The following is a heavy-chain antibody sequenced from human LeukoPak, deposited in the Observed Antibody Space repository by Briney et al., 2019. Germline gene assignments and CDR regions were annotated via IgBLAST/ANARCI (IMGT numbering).Heavy chain of an antibody. V-gene: IGHV3-7*03. CDR1: GFPFSSYW. J-gene: IGHJ4*02. D-gene: IGHD6-13*01. CDR3: ARGGWGSGWYFDY. Sequence: GGSLRLSCAASGFPFSSYWMSWVRQAPGKGLEWVANIKQDGSEKYYVDSVKGRFTISRDNAKDSLYLQMNSLRAEDTAVYYCARGGWGSGWYFDYWGQGTLVTVSS. CDR2: IKQDGSEK.